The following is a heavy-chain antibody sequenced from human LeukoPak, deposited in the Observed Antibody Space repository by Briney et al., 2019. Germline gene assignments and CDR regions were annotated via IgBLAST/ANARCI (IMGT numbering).Heavy chain of an antibody. D-gene: IGHD2-2*01. CDR2: INPDSGGT. J-gene: IGHJ4*02. CDR1: GYTFTSYD. V-gene: IGHV1-2*02. CDR3: ARDHSASFHY. Sequence: ASVKVSCKASGYTFTSYDINWVRQATGQGLEWMGWINPDSGGTNYAQKFQGRVTMTRDTSIGTAYMELSWLRSDDTAVYYCARDHSASFHYWGQGTPVTVSS.